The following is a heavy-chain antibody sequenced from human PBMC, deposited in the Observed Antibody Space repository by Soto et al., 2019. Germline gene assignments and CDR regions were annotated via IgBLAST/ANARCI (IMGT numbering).Heavy chain of an antibody. J-gene: IGHJ6*02. CDR1: GYSFTSYW. CDR3: ARLWPGATYYYYYYGMDV. D-gene: IGHD2-21*01. CDR2: IDPSDSYT. V-gene: IGHV5-10-1*01. Sequence: GESLKISCKGSGYSFTSYWISWVRQMPGKGLEWMGRIDPSDSYTNYSPSFQGHVTISADKSISTAYLQWSSLKASDTAMYYCARLWPGATYYYYYYGMDVWGQGTTATVSS.